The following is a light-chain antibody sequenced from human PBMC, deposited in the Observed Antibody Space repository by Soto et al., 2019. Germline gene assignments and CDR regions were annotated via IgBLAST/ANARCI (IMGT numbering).Light chain of an antibody. V-gene: IGKV1-13*02. CDR2: DAS. CDR3: QQFNSYPQIT. Sequence: AIQLTQSPSSLSASVGDRVTITCRASQGISSALAWYQQKPGKAPKLLIYDASSLESGVPSRFSGSGSGTDFTLTISSLQPEDFANYYCQQFNSYPQITFGQGTRLEIK. CDR1: QGISSA. J-gene: IGKJ5*01.